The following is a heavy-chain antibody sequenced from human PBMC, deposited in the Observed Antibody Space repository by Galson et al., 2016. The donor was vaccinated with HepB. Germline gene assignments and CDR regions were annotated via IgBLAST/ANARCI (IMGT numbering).Heavy chain of an antibody. J-gene: IGHJ3*02. D-gene: IGHD3-3*01. CDR3: ARDTYYFWDGFTSYAFDI. CDR2: VYSSGST. CDR1: GGSISSNN. V-gene: IGHV4-61*02. Sequence: TLSLTCAVSGGSISSNNWWSWIRQPAGRGLEWIGRVYSSGSTNYNPSLKSRATISVDTSKNQFSLRLSSVTAADTALYYCARDTYYFWDGFTSYAFDIWGQGRMVTVSS.